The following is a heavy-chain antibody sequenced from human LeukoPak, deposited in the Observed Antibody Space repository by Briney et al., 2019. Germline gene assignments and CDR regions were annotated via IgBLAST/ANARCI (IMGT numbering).Heavy chain of an antibody. Sequence: ASVKVSCKASGYTFTSYGITWVRQAPGQGLEWMGWTSAYNGNTNYAQKFQGRVTMTTDTSTSTAYMELRGLRSDDTAVYYCARREQWLVGDDYWGQGTLVTVFS. CDR1: GYTFTSYG. D-gene: IGHD6-19*01. CDR3: ARREQWLVGDDY. V-gene: IGHV1-18*01. J-gene: IGHJ4*02. CDR2: TSAYNGNT.